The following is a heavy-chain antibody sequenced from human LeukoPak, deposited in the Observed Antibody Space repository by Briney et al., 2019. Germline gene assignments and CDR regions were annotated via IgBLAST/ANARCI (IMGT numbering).Heavy chain of an antibody. CDR1: GYTFTCYY. J-gene: IGHJ4*02. CDR3: ARDRKEWELHYFDY. V-gene: IGHV1-2*02. D-gene: IGHD1-26*01. Sequence: GASVKVSCKASGYTFTCYYMHWVRQAPGQGLEWMGWINPNSGGTNYAQKFQGRVTMTRDTSISTAYMELSRLRSDDTAVYYCARDRKEWELHYFDYWGQGTLVTVSS. CDR2: INPNSGGT.